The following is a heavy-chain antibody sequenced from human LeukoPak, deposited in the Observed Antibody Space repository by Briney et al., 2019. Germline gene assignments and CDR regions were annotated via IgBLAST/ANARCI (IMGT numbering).Heavy chain of an antibody. Sequence: GASVKVSCKASGYTFTGYYMHWVRQAPGQGLEWMGWINPNGGGTNYAQKFQGRVTMTRDTSISTAYMELSRLRSDDTAVYYCARVSSGYDYEGYYFDYWGQGTLVTVSS. CDR2: INPNGGGT. CDR1: GYTFTGYY. CDR3: ARVSSGYDYEGYYFDY. D-gene: IGHD5-12*01. J-gene: IGHJ4*02. V-gene: IGHV1-2*02.